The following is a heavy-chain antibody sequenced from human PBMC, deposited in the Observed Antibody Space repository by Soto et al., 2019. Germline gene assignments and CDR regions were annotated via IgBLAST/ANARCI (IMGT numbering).Heavy chain of an antibody. CDR3: AKGIAVYVWGTMDA. J-gene: IGHJ6*02. D-gene: IGHD3-16*01. V-gene: IGHV3-23*01. CDR1: GDSGLSFDSYA. CDR2: ISGPASTM. Sequence: EVHVSESGGALVQLGDSLSLFCAVSGDSGLSFDSYAMNWVRQAPGKGLEWVSGISGPASTMYYANFVKGGFTTFRDESQNSVNFQMNSLRAEDTAVYYYAKGIAVYVWGTMDAWGQGTTVTDS.